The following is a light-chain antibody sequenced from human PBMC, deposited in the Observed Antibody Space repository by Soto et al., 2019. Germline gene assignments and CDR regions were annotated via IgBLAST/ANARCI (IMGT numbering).Light chain of an antibody. CDR1: QCIGVY. V-gene: IGKV1-27*01. CDR3: QKYNSAPLT. CDR2: AAS. J-gene: IGKJ4*01. Sequence: DIQMTQSPSSLSASLGDRVTITCRASQCIGVYLAWFQQAPGNVPKLLIYAASTLQSGVPSRFSGSGSGTDFTLTISSLQPEDVATYYCQKYNSAPLTFGGGTKV.